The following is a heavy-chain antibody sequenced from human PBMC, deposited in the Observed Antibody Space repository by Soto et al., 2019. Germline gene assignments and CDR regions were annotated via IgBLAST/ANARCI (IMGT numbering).Heavy chain of an antibody. V-gene: IGHV3-21*04. D-gene: IGHD3-3*01. Sequence: GGSLRLSCAASGFIFENVGMSWVRQAPGKGLEWISSISGSGFKKYYADSVKGRFTISRDNAKNSLYLQMNSLRAEDTAVYYCASDPRNYDFWSGYIYYHYGMDVWGQGTTVTVSS. J-gene: IGHJ6*02. CDR1: GFIFENVG. CDR3: ASDPRNYDFWSGYIYYHYGMDV. CDR2: ISGSGFKK.